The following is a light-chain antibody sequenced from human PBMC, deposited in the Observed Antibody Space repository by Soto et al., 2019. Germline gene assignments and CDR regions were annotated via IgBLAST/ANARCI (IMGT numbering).Light chain of an antibody. CDR3: QQCRNWPLT. CDR1: QNVYNN. Sequence: EIVMTQSPATLSVSPGEGATLSCKASQNVYNNLAWYQQRPGQPPRRLIYDASTRATGISARFSASGYGTEFTRTISSLQSEEFAVDFCQQCRNWPLTFGGGTKVEIK. V-gene: IGKV3-15*01. CDR2: DAS. J-gene: IGKJ4*01.